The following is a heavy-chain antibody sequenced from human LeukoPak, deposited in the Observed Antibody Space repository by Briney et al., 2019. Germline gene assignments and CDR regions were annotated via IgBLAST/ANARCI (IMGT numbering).Heavy chain of an antibody. CDR3: ARAARSILGFDP. CDR1: GYTFINYG. D-gene: IGHD3-3*02. V-gene: IGHV1-18*01. CDR2: ISADNGNT. J-gene: IGHJ5*02. Sequence: GASVKVSCKAAGYTFINYGISWVRQAPGQGLEWMGWISADNGNTRYGEQFQGRITMTTDTSTNTAYMELRSLRSDDTAVYYCARAARSILGFDPWGQGTLVTVSS.